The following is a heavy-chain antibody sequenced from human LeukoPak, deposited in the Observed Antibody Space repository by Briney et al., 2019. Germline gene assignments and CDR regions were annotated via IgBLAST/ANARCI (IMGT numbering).Heavy chain of an antibody. D-gene: IGHD1-26*01. CDR3: ARDRYSGSYPLDY. J-gene: IGHJ4*02. CDR1: GFTFSSYA. Sequence: QPGGSLRLSCAASGFTFSSYAMTWVRQAPGKGLEWVSVISGSGDNTYYADSVKGRFTISRDNAKNSLYLQMNSLRAEDTAVYYCARDRYSGSYPLDYWGQGTLVTVSS. V-gene: IGHV3-23*01. CDR2: ISGSGDNT.